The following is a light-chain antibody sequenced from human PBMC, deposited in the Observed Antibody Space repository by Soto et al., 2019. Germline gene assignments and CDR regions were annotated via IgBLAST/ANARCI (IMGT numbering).Light chain of an antibody. V-gene: IGLV2-8*01. CDR3: SSYGGSNNLL. CDR2: DVI. CDR1: NRDIGGYDF. J-gene: IGLJ2*01. Sequence: QSALTQPPSASGSPGQSVTISCTGTNRDIGGYDFVSWYQQHPGKAPKLLIYDVIKRPSGVPDRFSGSKSGNTASLTVSGLQTDDEADYYCSSYGGSNNLLFGGGTKLTVL.